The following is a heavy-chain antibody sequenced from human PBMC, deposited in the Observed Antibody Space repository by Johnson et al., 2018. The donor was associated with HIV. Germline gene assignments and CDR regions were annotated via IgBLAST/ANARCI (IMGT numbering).Heavy chain of an antibody. CDR3: ARGGFGEWAAFDI. J-gene: IGHJ3*02. V-gene: IGHV3-66*03. Sequence: VQLVESGGGLIQPGGSLRLSCAVSGLSVSINYITWVRQAPGKGLEWVSVIHSGGSTYYADSVEGRFTISRDNSKNTLYLQMNSLRAEDTAVYYCARGGFGEWAAFDIWGQGTMVTVSS. CDR2: IHSGGST. D-gene: IGHD3-10*01. CDR1: GLSVSINY.